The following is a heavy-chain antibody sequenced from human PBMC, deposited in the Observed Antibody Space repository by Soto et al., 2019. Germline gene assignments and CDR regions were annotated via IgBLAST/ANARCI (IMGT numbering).Heavy chain of an antibody. J-gene: IGHJ6*02. CDR3: AKDVVVGATPGLGDYYYYYGMDV. V-gene: IGHV3-30*18. Sequence: LXLACASSAFTFSIYGMHWVRQAPVKGLEWVAVISYDGSNKYYADSVKGRFTISRDNSKNTLYLQMNSLRAEDTAVYYCAKDVVVGATPGLGDYYYYYGMDVWGQGTTVTVSS. CDR2: ISYDGSNK. D-gene: IGHD1-26*01. CDR1: AFTFSIYG.